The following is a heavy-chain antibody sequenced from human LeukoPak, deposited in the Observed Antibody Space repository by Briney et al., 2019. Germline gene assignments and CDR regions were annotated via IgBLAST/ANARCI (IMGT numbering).Heavy chain of an antibody. Sequence: SETLSLTCAVYGGSFSGYYWGWIRQPPGKGLEWIGEINHSGSTNYNPSLKSRVTISVDTSKNQFSLKLSSVTAADTAVYYCARQEQLVRWFDPWGEGTLVTVSS. D-gene: IGHD6-6*01. V-gene: IGHV4-34*01. J-gene: IGHJ5*02. CDR2: INHSGST. CDR3: ARQEQLVRWFDP. CDR1: GGSFSGYY.